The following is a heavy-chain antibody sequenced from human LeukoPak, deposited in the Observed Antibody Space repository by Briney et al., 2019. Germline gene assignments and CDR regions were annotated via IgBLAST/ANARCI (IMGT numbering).Heavy chain of an antibody. J-gene: IGHJ3*01. V-gene: IGHV4-39*02. CDR2: IYYSGST. CDR1: GGSISSGSYY. D-gene: IGHD3-22*01. Sequence: SETLSLTCTVSGGSISSGSYYWGWVRQPPGKGLDWIGNIYYSGSTYYNPSLKSRVTISVDTSKNQFSLKLTSVTAADTAVYYCAREKTAYYYDRSGFSEGAFDVWGQGAMVTVSS. CDR3: AREKTAYYYDRSGFSEGAFDV.